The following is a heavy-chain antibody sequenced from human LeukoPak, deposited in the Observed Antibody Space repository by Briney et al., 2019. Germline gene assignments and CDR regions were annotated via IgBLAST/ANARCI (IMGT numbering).Heavy chain of an antibody. CDR2: TFHSGNS. V-gene: IGHV4-38-2*01. CDR3: ARVTYVDDMLYQYFDY. CDR1: SYSISSGSC. D-gene: IGHD4-17*01. Sequence: SETLSLTCAVSSYSISSGSCWGWIRQSPGKGLEWVGSTFHSGNSYYNPSLKSRLTMSVDTSKNQFSLKLTSVTAADTALYYCARVTYVDDMLYQYFDYWGQGILVTVSS. J-gene: IGHJ4*02.